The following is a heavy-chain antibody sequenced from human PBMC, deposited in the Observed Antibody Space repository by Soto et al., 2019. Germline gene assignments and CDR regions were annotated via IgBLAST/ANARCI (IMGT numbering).Heavy chain of an antibody. J-gene: IGHJ2*01. D-gene: IGHD1-26*01. V-gene: IGHV3-72*01. Sequence: EVQLVESGGGLVQPGGSLRLSCAASGFTFSDHYMDWVRQAPGKGLEWVGRSRNKANSYSTEYAASVKGRFTFSREKSKSPLYEQVNSLSTEHTAVYYCARLSGSYTRGRDSL. CDR3: ARLSGSYT. CDR2: SRNKANSYST. CDR1: GFTFSDHY.